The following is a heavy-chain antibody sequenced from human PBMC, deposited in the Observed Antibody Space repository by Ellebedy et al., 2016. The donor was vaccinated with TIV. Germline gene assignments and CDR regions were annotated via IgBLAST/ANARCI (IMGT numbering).Heavy chain of an antibody. CDR3: ERDRWEQHLDY. CDR2: ISYSSSTI. V-gene: IGHV3-48*04. J-gene: IGHJ4*02. Sequence: GESLKISCAASGFRFSGYSMNWVRQVPGKGLEWISYISYSSSTIQYADSVKGRFTISRDNAKNLLYLEMNSLRAEDTAVYYCERDRWEQHLDYWGQGTLVTVSS. D-gene: IGHD1-26*01. CDR1: GFRFSGYS.